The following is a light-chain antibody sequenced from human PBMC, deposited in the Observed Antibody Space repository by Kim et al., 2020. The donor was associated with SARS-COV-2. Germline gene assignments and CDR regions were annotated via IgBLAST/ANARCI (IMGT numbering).Light chain of an antibody. CDR1: QDISNS. CDR2: AAS. J-gene: IGKJ4*01. Sequence: GFCGSRGTTTCRGRQDISNSFAWFQQRAGKGPKRLIYAASSLQSGVPSRFSGSGSGTEFTLTISSLQPEDFATYYCLQHSNYPRTFGGGTKVDIK. V-gene: IGKV1-17*03. CDR3: LQHSNYPRT.